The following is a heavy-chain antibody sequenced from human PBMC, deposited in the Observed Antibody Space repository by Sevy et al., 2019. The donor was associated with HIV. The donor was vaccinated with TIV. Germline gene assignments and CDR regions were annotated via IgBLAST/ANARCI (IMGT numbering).Heavy chain of an antibody. V-gene: IGHV3-23*01. CDR1: GFTFSKYS. Sequence: GGSQRLSCAASGFTFSKYSMSWVRQPPGKGLEWVSTLSFGCGEINHADSVKGRFTISRDNSKNLLYLQMNNLRAEDTAVYYCAREGCTKPHDYWGQGTLVTVSS. J-gene: IGHJ4*02. CDR2: LSFGCGEI. CDR3: AREGCTKPHDY. D-gene: IGHD2-8*01.